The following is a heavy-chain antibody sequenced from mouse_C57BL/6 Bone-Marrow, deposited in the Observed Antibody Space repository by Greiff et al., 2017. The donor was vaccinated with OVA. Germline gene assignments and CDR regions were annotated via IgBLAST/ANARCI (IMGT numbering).Heavy chain of an antibody. CDR3: TRSGYDGYFSWFAY. Sequence: EVQLQQSGPVLARPGASVKMSCKTSGYTFTSYWMHWVKQRPGQGLEWIGAIYPGNSDTSYNQKFKGKAKLTAVTSASTAYMELSSLTNEDSAVYYCTRSGYDGYFSWFAYWGQGTLVTVSA. CDR1: GYTFTSYW. D-gene: IGHD2-3*01. V-gene: IGHV1-5*01. CDR2: IYPGNSDT. J-gene: IGHJ3*01.